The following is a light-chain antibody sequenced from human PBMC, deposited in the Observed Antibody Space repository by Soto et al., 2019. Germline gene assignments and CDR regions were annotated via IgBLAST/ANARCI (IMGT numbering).Light chain of an antibody. CDR2: WAS. CDR3: QQYYSIPPVS. Sequence: DIVMTQSPDSLAVSLGERATINCKSSQSILYDSNNKNYLAWYQQKPGQPPKLLIYWASTRESGVPDRFSGSGCGTDFTPTISRLQAEDVAVYYCQQYYSIPPVSFGQGTKLEIK. CDR1: QSILYDSNNKNY. J-gene: IGKJ2*01. V-gene: IGKV4-1*01.